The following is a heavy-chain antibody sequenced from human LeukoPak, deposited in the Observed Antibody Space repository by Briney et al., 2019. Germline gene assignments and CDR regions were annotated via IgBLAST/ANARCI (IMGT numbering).Heavy chain of an antibody. CDR1: GYTFTSYA. CDR2: INTNTGNP. D-gene: IGHD2-21*01. V-gene: IGHV7-4-1*02. J-gene: IGHJ4*02. CDR3: AVSVMNGGDCFDY. Sequence: GASVKVSCKASGYTFTSYAMNWVRQAPGQGLEWMGWINTNTGNPTYAQGFTGRFVFSLDTSVSTAYLQISSLKAEDTAVYYCAVSVMNGGDCFDYWGRGTLVTVSS.